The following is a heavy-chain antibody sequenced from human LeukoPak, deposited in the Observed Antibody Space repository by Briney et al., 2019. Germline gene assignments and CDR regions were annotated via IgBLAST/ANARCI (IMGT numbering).Heavy chain of an antibody. CDR3: AKASSPEWFGTPFDY. Sequence: GGSLRLSCAASGFTFSSYGMHWVRQAPGKGLEWVAVISYDGSNKYYADSVKGRFTISRDNSKNTLYLQMNSLRAEDTAVYYCAKASSPEWFGTPFDYWGQGTLVTVSS. J-gene: IGHJ4*02. V-gene: IGHV3-30*18. D-gene: IGHD3-10*01. CDR1: GFTFSSYG. CDR2: ISYDGSNK.